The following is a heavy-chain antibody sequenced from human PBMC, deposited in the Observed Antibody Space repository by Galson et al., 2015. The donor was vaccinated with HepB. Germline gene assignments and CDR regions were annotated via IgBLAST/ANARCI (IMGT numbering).Heavy chain of an antibody. V-gene: IGHV3-30*04. CDR1: ASTLNTYA. CDR3: ARDLGGKVTTISADS. CDR2: ISFDASRK. Sequence: LRLSCAASASTLNTYAIHWVRQAPGKGLEWVAVISFDASRKFYADSVQGRFTISRDNSRDTVYLQMNSLRPEDTALYYCARDLGGKVTTISADSWGQGTLVTVSS. J-gene: IGHJ4*02. D-gene: IGHD2/OR15-2a*01.